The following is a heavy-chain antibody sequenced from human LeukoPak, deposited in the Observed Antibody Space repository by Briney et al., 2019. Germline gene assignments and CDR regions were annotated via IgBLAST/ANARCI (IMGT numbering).Heavy chain of an antibody. Sequence: SETLSLTCAVYGGSFSGHYWSWIRQPPGKGLEWIGEINHRGSTNYNPSLKSRVTISVDTSKNQFSLKLSSVTAADTAVYYCARGPYCGGGCFPVTEAAYYYYYMDVWGKGTTVTVSS. CDR3: ARGPYCGGGCFPVTEAAYYYYYMDV. CDR1: GGSFSGHY. CDR2: INHRGST. J-gene: IGHJ6*03. V-gene: IGHV4-34*01. D-gene: IGHD2-21*02.